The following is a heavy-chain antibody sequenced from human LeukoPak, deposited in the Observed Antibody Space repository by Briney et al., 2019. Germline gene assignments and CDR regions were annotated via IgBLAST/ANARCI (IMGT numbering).Heavy chain of an antibody. J-gene: IGHJ4*02. Sequence: GASLRLSCAASGFTVTNYAMYWVRQAPGKGLEWVSAISGRDDSTYYADSVKGRFTISRDTSKNTLFLQMNSLRAEDTAVYYCAKWGDYDILTGYYDPDYWGQGTPVTVSS. CDR1: GFTVTNYA. CDR2: ISGRDDST. CDR3: AKWGDYDILTGYYDPDY. V-gene: IGHV3-23*01. D-gene: IGHD3-9*01.